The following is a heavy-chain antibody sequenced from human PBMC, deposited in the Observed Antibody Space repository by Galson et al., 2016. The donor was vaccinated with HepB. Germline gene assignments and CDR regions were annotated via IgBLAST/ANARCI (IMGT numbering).Heavy chain of an antibody. CDR1: GGSISSYF. CDR3: ARVMATITRDYYYFSGMDV. CDR2: IYYSGST. D-gene: IGHD5-24*01. J-gene: IGHJ6*02. V-gene: IGHV4-59*01. Sequence: ETLSLTCTVSGGSISSYFWTWIRQPPGKGLEYIGHIYYSGSTNYNPSLKSRVTLSVDTSKNQFSLKLSSVTAADTAVYYCARVMATITRDYYYFSGMDVWGHGTTVTVSS.